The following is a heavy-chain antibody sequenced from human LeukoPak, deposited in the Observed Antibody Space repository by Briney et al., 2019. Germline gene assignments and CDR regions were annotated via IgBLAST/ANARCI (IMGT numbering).Heavy chain of an antibody. V-gene: IGHV4-38-2*02. CDR1: GYSISSGYY. Sequence: SETLSLTCTVSGYSISSGYYWGWIRQPPGKGLEWIGSIYHSGSTYYNPSLKSRVTISVDTSKNQFSLKLSSVTAADTAVYYCARGITMVRGVIKGSYFDYWGQGTLVTVSS. J-gene: IGHJ4*02. D-gene: IGHD3-10*01. CDR3: ARGITMVRGVIKGSYFDY. CDR2: IYHSGST.